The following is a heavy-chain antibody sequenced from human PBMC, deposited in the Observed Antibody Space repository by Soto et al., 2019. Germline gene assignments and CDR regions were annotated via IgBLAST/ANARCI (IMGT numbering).Heavy chain of an antibody. CDR2: IVPMLGTP. D-gene: IGHD1-26*01. J-gene: IGHJ6*02. V-gene: IGHV1-69*01. CDR3: ARNGTYSSSLSQYSGMGV. Sequence: QVQLVQSGAEVKEPGSSVRVSCKASGGTFDNFIMNWVRQTPGQGLEWMGGIVPMLGTPTYAEKFKGRVTISATGSTSTMDTEVTSLRSEDTAIYYCARNGTYSSSLSQYSGMGVWGQGTRVTVPS. CDR1: GGTFDNFI.